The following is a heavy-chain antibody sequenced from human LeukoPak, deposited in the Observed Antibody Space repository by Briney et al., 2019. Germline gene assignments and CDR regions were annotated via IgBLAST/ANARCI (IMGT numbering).Heavy chain of an antibody. CDR2: IIPIFGTA. V-gene: IGHV1-69*13. CDR1: GGTFSSYA. D-gene: IGHD5-18*01. Sequence: SVKVSCKASGGTFSSYAISWVRQAPGQGLEWMGGIIPIFGTANYAQKFQGRVTITADESTSTAYMELSSLRSEDTAVYYCARDRGSGYSYETPDYWGQGTQVTVSS. CDR3: ARDRGSGYSYETPDY. J-gene: IGHJ4*02.